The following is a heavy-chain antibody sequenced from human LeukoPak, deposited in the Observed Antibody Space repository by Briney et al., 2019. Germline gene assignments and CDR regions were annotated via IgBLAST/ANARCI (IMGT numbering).Heavy chain of an antibody. CDR1: GFTFSSDA. D-gene: IGHD3-9*01. Sequence: PGGSLRLSCEASGFTFSSDAMSWVRQAPGKGPEWVSIISGSGGSTYYADSVKGRVTISGDNSKNTLYLQMNSLGVDDTAVYFCTRLDWSLLAFDYWGHGTLVTVSS. V-gene: IGHV3-23*01. CDR3: TRLDWSLLAFDY. J-gene: IGHJ4*01. CDR2: ISGSGGST.